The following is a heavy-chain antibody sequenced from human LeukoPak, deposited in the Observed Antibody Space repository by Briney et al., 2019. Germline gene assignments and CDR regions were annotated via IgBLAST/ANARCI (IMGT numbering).Heavy chain of an antibody. J-gene: IGHJ4*02. D-gene: IGHD3-22*01. CDR2: IYPGDSDT. Sequence: GESLKISCKGSGYSFTSYWIGWVRQMPGKGLEWMGIIYPGDSDTRYSPSFQGQVTISADKSISTAYLQWSSLKASDTAMYYCARLAYYDSSGYAPIDYWGQGTLVTVSS. CDR1: GYSFTSYW. V-gene: IGHV5-51*01. CDR3: ARLAYYDSSGYAPIDY.